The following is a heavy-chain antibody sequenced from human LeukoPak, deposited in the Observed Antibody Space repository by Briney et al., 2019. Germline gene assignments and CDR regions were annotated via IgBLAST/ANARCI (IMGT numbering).Heavy chain of an antibody. D-gene: IGHD3-3*01. CDR1: GYTFTSYG. J-gene: IGHJ5*02. V-gene: IGHV1-18*01. Sequence: ASVKVSCKASGYTFTSYGISWVRQAPGQGLEWMGWISAYNGNTNYAQKLQGRVTMTTDTSTSTAYMELRSLRSDDTAVYYCARVHRPSPTYDFWSGYLSTQNWFDPWGQGTLVTVSS. CDR3: ARVHRPSPTYDFWSGYLSTQNWFDP. CDR2: ISAYNGNT.